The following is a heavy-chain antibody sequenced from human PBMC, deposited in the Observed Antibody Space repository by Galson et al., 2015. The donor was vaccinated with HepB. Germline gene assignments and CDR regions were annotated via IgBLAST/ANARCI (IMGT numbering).Heavy chain of an antibody. CDR2: IIPIFGTT. CDR3: ARDPMVVRYFDL. Sequence: SVKVSCKASGGTFSSYAISWVRQAPGQGLEWMGGIIPIFGTTNYAQKFQGRVTITADESTSTAYMELSSLRSEDTAVYYCARDPMVVRYFDLWGRGTLVTVSS. J-gene: IGHJ2*01. CDR1: GGTFSSYA. V-gene: IGHV1-69*13. D-gene: IGHD4-23*01.